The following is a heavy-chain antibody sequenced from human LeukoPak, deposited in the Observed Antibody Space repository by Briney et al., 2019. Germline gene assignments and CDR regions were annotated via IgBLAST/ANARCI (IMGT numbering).Heavy chain of an antibody. CDR3: GRHYCSTTRCYPHFDF. D-gene: IGHD2-2*01. V-gene: IGHV4-4*09. Sequence: YPSETLSLTCSVSGGSISSYYWSWIRQPPGKGLEWIGNIYSSGSTNYNPSLKSRVTISVDTSKNQFSLKLSSVTAADTAVYYCGRHYCSTTRCYPHFDFWGQGTLVTVSS. CDR1: GGSISSYY. CDR2: IYSSGST. J-gene: IGHJ4*02.